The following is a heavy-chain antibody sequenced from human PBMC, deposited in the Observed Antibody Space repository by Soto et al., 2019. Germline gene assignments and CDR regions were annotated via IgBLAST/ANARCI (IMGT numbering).Heavy chain of an antibody. Sequence: SETLSLTCTVSGGSISSYYWSWIRQPPGKGLEWIGYIYYSGSTNYNPSLKSRVTISVNTSKNQFSLKLSSVTAADTAVYYCAVGTNNYSSSPTGLDYWGQGTLVTVSS. CDR3: AVGTNNYSSSPTGLDY. V-gene: IGHV4-59*01. D-gene: IGHD6-6*01. CDR1: GGSISSYY. CDR2: IYYSGST. J-gene: IGHJ4*02.